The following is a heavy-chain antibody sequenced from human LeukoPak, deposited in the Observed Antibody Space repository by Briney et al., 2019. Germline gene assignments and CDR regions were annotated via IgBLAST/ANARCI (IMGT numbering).Heavy chain of an antibody. CDR1: GGSISSYY. V-gene: IGHV4-59*01. CDR3: ARDVGYSYGYDSDYYYGMDV. Sequence: SETLSLTCTVSGGSISSYYWSWIRQPPGKGLEWIGYIYYSGSTNYNPSLKSRVTISVDTSKNQFSLKLSSVTAADTAVYYCARDVGYSYGYDSDYYYGMDVWGQGTTVTVSS. J-gene: IGHJ6*02. CDR2: IYYSGST. D-gene: IGHD5-18*01.